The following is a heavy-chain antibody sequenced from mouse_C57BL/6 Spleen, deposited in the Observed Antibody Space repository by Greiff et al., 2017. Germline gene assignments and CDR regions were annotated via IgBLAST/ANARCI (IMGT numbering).Heavy chain of an antibody. CDR3: ARLPLRYPAWFAY. J-gene: IGHJ3*01. CDR1: GYTFTSYW. V-gene: IGHV1-55*01. D-gene: IGHD6-1*01. Sequence: VQLQQPGAELVKPGASVKMSCKASGYTFTSYWIPWVKQRPGQGLEWIGDIYPGSGSTNYNEKFKSKATLTVDTSSSTAYMQLSSLTSEDSAVYYCARLPLRYPAWFAYWGQGTLVTVSA. CDR2: IYPGSGST.